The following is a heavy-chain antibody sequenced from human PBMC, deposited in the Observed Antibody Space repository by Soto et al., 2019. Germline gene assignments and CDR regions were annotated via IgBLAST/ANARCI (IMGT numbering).Heavy chain of an antibody. CDR2: ISNNGAHT. J-gene: IGHJ6*03. CDR1: GFTFSNYE. Sequence: EAQLVESGGGLVQPGGSLRLSCAASGFTFSNYEMHWVRQAPGKGLEYVSGISNNGAHTDYAKSVKGRLTISRDNSENSLYLQMGSLRAEDMALYYGARRGYGSRWPNVYMDVWGKGTTVTASS. V-gene: IGHV3-64*01. D-gene: IGHD6-13*01. CDR3: ARRGYGSRWPNVYMDV.